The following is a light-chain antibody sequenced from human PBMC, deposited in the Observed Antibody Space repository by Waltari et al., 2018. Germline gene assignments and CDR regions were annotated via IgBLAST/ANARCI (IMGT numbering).Light chain of an antibody. CDR1: QGVSSTN. J-gene: IGKJ4*01. CDR3: QQYGSSPPD. Sequence: EIVLTQSPGTLSLSPGESATLSCRASQGVSSTNVAWYQQKPGRPPRRLVYGASSRATVIPDMFSGSGSGTDFTLTISRLEPEDFAVYYCQQYGSSPPDFGGGTKVEIK. V-gene: IGKV3-20*01. CDR2: GAS.